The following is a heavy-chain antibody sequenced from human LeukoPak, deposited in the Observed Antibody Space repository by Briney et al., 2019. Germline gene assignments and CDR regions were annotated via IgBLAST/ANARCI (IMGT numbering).Heavy chain of an antibody. Sequence: PGRSLRLSCAASGFTFDDYAMHWVRQAPGKGLEWVSGISWNSGSIGYADSVKGRFTISRDNAKNSLYLQTNSLRAEDTALYYCAKDLYYYDSSGYSNFDYWGQGTLVTVSS. CDR2: ISWNSGSI. V-gene: IGHV3-9*01. J-gene: IGHJ4*02. CDR3: AKDLYYYDSSGYSNFDY. CDR1: GFTFDDYA. D-gene: IGHD3-22*01.